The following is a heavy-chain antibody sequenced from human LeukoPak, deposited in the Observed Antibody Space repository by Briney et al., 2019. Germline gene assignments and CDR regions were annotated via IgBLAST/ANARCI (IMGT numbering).Heavy chain of an antibody. D-gene: IGHD3-22*01. Sequence: ASVKVSCKASGGTFSSYAISWVRQAPGQGLEWMGGIIPIFGTANYAQKFQGRVTITTDESTSTAYMELSSLRSEDTAVYYCARVFYYDSSGYYRSAEFFQHWGQGTLVTVSS. CDR2: IIPIFGTA. V-gene: IGHV1-69*05. CDR3: ARVFYYDSSGYYRSAEFFQH. J-gene: IGHJ1*01. CDR1: GGTFSSYA.